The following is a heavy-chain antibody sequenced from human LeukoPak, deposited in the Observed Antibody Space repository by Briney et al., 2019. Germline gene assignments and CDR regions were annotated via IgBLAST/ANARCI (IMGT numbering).Heavy chain of an antibody. Sequence: KTGGSLRLSCTASGFTFGDYAMSWFRQAPGKGLEWVGFIRSKAYGGITEYAASVKGRFTISRDDSKSIAYLQMNSLKTEDTAVYYCTRDSAYYDFWSGYTYNWFDPWGQGTLVTVSS. CDR2: IRSKAYGGIT. V-gene: IGHV3-49*05. CDR3: TRDSAYYDFWSGYTYNWFDP. CDR1: GFTFGDYA. D-gene: IGHD3-3*01. J-gene: IGHJ5*02.